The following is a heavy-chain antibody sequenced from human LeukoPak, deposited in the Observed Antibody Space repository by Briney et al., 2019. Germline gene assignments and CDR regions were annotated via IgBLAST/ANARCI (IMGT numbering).Heavy chain of an antibody. CDR1: GYTLTELS. V-gene: IGHV1-24*01. Sequence: ASVKVSCTVSGYTLTELSMHWVRQAPGKGLEWMGGFDPEDGETIYAQKFQGRVTMTEDTSTDTAYMELSSLRSEDTAVYYCATYVPPGVTTYYYYGMDVWGQGTTVTVSS. D-gene: IGHD4-17*01. J-gene: IGHJ6*02. CDR2: FDPEDGET. CDR3: ATYVPPGVTTYYYYGMDV.